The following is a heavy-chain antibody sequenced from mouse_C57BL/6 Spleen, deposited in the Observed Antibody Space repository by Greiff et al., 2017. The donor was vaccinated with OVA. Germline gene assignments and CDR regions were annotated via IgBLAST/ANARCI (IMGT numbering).Heavy chain of an antibody. Sequence: QVQLQQSGAELVKPGASVKISCKASGYAFSSYWMNWVKQRPGKGLEWIGQIYPGDGDTNYNGKFKGKATLTADKSSSTAYMQLSSLTSEDSAVYFCARSRYYGSSLCYWGQGTTLTVSS. J-gene: IGHJ2*01. D-gene: IGHD1-1*01. CDR2: IYPGDGDT. CDR1: GYAFSSYW. CDR3: ARSRYYGSSLCY. V-gene: IGHV1-80*01.